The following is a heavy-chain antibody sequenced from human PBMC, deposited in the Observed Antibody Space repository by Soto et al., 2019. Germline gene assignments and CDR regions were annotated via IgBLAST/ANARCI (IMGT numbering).Heavy chain of an antibody. CDR2: IYYSGST. J-gene: IGHJ5*02. CDR3: AGALGSGSGSYFNWFDP. D-gene: IGHD3-10*01. Sequence: SETLSLTCTVSGGSISSYYWSWIRQPPGKGLEWIGYIYYSGSTNYNPSLKSRVTISVDTSKNQFSLKLSSVTAADTAVYYCAGALGSGSGSYFNWFDPWGQGTLVTVSS. V-gene: IGHV4-59*01. CDR1: GGSISSYY.